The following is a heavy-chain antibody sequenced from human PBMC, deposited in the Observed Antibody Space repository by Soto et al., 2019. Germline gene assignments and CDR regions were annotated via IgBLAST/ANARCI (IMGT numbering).Heavy chain of an antibody. Sequence: SETLSLTCAVSGGSISSSNWWNWVRQPPGKGLEWIVEIYHSGSTNYNPSLNSRVTISVDKSKNQFSLKLSSVTAADTAVYYCAKTYYYDSSGYVFGYFDYWGQGTLVT. CDR3: AKTYYYDSSGYVFGYFDY. D-gene: IGHD3-22*01. J-gene: IGHJ4*02. CDR2: IYHSGST. CDR1: GGSISSSNW. V-gene: IGHV4-4*02.